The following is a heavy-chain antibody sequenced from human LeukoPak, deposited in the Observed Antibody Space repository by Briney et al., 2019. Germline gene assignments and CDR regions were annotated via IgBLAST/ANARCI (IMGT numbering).Heavy chain of an antibody. D-gene: IGHD2-2*01. CDR1: GASISGSGYY. Sequence: SETLSLTCTVSGASISGSGYYWGWIRQPPGKGLEWIGSIYSSGSTYYNASLKSRVTISVDTSKNQFSLKLSSVTAADTAVYYCARTTEGYCRSISCYGFDYYYYMDVWGKGTTVTISS. CDR3: ARTTEGYCRSISCYGFDYYYYMDV. V-gene: IGHV4-39*07. J-gene: IGHJ6*03. CDR2: IYSSGST.